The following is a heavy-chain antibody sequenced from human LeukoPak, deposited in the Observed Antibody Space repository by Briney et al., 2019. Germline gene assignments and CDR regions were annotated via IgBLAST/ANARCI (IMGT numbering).Heavy chain of an antibody. CDR2: INPNSGGT. CDR3: ARGRTGDWSYYYYYMDV. CDR1: GYTFTGYY. J-gene: IGHJ6*03. V-gene: IGHV1-2*04. D-gene: IGHD7-27*01. Sequence: ASVKVSCKASGYTFTGYYMHWVRQAPGQGLEWMGWINPNSGGTNYAQKFQGWVTMTRDTSISTAYMELSSLRSEDTAVYYCARGRTGDWSYYYYYMDVWGKGTTVTVSS.